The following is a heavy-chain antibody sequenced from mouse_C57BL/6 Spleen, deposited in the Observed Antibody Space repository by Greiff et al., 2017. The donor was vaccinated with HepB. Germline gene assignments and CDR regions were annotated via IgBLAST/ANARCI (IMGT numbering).Heavy chain of an antibody. CDR3: ARCKAYYFDY. CDR2: INPGSGGT. Sequence: QVQLQQSGAELVRPGTSVKVSCKASGYAFTNYLIEWVKQRPGQGLEWIGVINPGSGGTNYNEKFKGKATLTADKSSSTAYMQLSSLTSEDSAVYFCARCKAYYFDYWGQGTTLTVSS. CDR1: GYAFTNYL. J-gene: IGHJ2*01. V-gene: IGHV1-54*01.